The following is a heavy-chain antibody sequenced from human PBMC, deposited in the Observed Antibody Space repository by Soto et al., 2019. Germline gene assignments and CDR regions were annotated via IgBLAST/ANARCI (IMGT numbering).Heavy chain of an antibody. J-gene: IGHJ5*02. Sequence: QVQLVQSGAEVKKPGSSVKVSCKASGGTFSSYAISWVRQAPGQGLEWMGGIIPIFGTANYAQKFQGRVTITEDKSTSTACLELSSLGSEDTAVYYCASRGAEYSNNWFDPWGQGTLVTVSS. V-gene: IGHV1-69*06. CDR3: ASRGAEYSNNWFDP. CDR1: GGTFSSYA. D-gene: IGHD6-6*01. CDR2: IIPIFGTA.